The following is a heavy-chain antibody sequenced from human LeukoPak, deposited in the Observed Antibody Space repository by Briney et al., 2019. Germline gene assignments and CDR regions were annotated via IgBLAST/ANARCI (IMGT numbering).Heavy chain of an antibody. CDR2: MNPNSGDT. J-gene: IGHJ4*02. V-gene: IGHV1-2*06. D-gene: IGHD2-2*01. CDR3: ARTKSSTSLLANY. CDR1: GYTFTAYC. Sequence: ASVKVSCKASGYTFTAYCIHWVRQAPGQGLEWMGRMNPNSGDTNYAQKFQGSVTLTRDTSINTAYMELSRLRSDDTAVYYCARTKSSTSLLANYWGQGTLVTVSS.